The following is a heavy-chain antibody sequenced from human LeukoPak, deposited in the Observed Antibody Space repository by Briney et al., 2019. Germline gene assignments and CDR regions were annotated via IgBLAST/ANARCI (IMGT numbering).Heavy chain of an antibody. D-gene: IGHD5-12*01. CDR3: ARDSGSGGYDLDY. CDR2: IIPIFGTA. J-gene: IGHJ4*02. CDR1: GGTFSSYA. Sequence: SVKVSCKASGGTFSSYAISWVRQAPGQGLEWMGGIIPIFGTANYAQKFQGRVTITADESTSTAYMELSSLRSEDTAVYYCARDSGSGGYDLDYWGQGTLVTVSS. V-gene: IGHV1-69*01.